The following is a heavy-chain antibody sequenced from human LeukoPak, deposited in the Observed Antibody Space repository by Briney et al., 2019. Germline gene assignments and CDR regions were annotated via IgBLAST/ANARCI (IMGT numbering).Heavy chain of an antibody. V-gene: IGHV4-34*01. CDR2: INHSGST. Sequence: PSETLSLTCAVYGGSFSGYYWSWIRQPPGKGLEWIGEINHSGSTNYNPSLESRVTISVDTSKNQFSLKLSSVTAADTAVYYCARLGLTYYYYYGMDVWGRGTTVTVSS. D-gene: IGHD3-16*01. CDR3: ARLGLTYYYYYGMDV. CDR1: GGSFSGYY. J-gene: IGHJ6*02.